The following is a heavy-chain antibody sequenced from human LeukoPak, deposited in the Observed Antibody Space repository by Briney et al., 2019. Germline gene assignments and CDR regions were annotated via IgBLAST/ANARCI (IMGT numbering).Heavy chain of an antibody. Sequence: SVKVSCKASGGTFSNYAIGWVRQAPGQGLEWMGRIIPFLNIAHYAQKFQGRVTMTRNTSISTAYMELSSLRSEDTAVYYCARGTDLNYYDSSGYYVFDYWGQGTLVTVSS. CDR3: ARGTDLNYYDSSGYYVFDY. D-gene: IGHD3-22*01. CDR1: GGTFSNYA. J-gene: IGHJ4*02. V-gene: IGHV1-69*04. CDR2: IIPFLNIA.